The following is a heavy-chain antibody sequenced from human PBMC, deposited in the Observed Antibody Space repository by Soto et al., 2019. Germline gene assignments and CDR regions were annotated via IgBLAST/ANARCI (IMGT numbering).Heavy chain of an antibody. V-gene: IGHV4-30-4*01. CDR2: IYYSGST. D-gene: IGHD3-10*01. CDR3: ARGRITMVRGVLRAFDI. CDR1: GGSISSGDYY. J-gene: IGHJ3*02. Sequence: QVQLQESGPGLVKPSQTLSLTCTVSGGSISSGDYYWSWIRQPPGKGLEWIGYIYYSGSTYYNPSLKSRVTISVDTSKNQFSLKLSSVTAADTVVYYCARGRITMVRGVLRAFDIWGQGTMVTVSS.